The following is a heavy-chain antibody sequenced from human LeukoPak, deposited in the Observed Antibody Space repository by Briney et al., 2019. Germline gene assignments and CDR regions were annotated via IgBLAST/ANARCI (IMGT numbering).Heavy chain of an antibody. Sequence: GASVKVSCKASGYTFTTYGLSWVRQAPGQGLEWLGWISTYDDNIKYAQSLQGRHTLTIDTSTSTAYMELRSLTSDDTAVYYCARETYSNILTGTDYWGPGTLVTVSS. V-gene: IGHV1-18*01. CDR2: ISTYDDNI. D-gene: IGHD3-9*01. CDR3: ARETYSNILTGTDY. J-gene: IGHJ4*02. CDR1: GYTFTTYG.